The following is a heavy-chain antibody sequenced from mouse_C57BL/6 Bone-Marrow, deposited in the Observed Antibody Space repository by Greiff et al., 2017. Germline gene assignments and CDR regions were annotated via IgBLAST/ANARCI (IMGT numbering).Heavy chain of an antibody. D-gene: IGHD1-1*01. CDR3: AREDYYGSSYPFDY. Sequence: VQLQQSGAELVRPGASVKLSCKASGYTFTDYYINWVKQRPGQGLEWIARIYPGSGNTYYNEKFKGKATLTAEKSSSTAYMQLSSLTSEDSAVXFCAREDYYGSSYPFDYWGQGTTLTVPS. CDR1: GYTFTDYY. V-gene: IGHV1-76*01. CDR2: IYPGSGNT. J-gene: IGHJ2*01.